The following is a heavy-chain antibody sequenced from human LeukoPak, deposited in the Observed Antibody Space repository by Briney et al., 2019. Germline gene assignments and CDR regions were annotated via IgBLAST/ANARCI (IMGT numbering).Heavy chain of an antibody. D-gene: IGHD6-13*01. CDR3: AKGRDTSTWYGNWFDS. CDR2: ISNDGSRK. CDR1: GFTFSPYG. J-gene: IGHJ5*01. V-gene: IGHV3-30*18. Sequence: PGGSLRLSCAAPGFTFSPYGMHWVRQAPGKGLEWVAVISNDGSRKNYADSVEGRFSISRDNSKNTLYLQVNSLRTEDTAVYYCAKGRDTSTWYGNWFDSWGQGTLVTVSS.